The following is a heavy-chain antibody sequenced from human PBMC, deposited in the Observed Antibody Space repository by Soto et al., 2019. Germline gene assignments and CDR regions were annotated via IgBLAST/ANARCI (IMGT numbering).Heavy chain of an antibody. D-gene: IGHD2-2*01. CDR3: ARLGYCSSTSCPPDY. V-gene: IGHV3-33*01. J-gene: IGHJ4*02. Sequence: QVQLVESGGGVVQPGRSLRLSCAASGFTFSSYGMHWVRQAPGKGLEWVAVIWYDGSNKYYADSVKGRFTISRDNSKNTLYLQMNSLRAEDTAVYYCARLGYCSSTSCPPDYWGQGTLVTVSS. CDR1: GFTFSSYG. CDR2: IWYDGSNK.